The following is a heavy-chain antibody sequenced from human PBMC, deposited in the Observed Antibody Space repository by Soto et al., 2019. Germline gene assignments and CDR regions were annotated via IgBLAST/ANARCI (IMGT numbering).Heavy chain of an antibody. Sequence: GGSLRLSCVVSGSSFNDHGMFWVRQAPGKGLEWVSGISSNSATRVYADSVKGRFTISRDNAKSSLYLQMDSLRVEDTALYYCVKNPSDILTGYYSYIDYWGQGTLITVSS. CDR2: ISSNSATR. V-gene: IGHV3-9*01. CDR1: GSSFNDHG. CDR3: VKNPSDILTGYYSYIDY. D-gene: IGHD3-9*01. J-gene: IGHJ4*02.